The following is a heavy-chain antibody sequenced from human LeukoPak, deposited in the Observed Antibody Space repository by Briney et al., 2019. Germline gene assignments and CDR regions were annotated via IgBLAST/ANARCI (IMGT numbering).Heavy chain of an antibody. J-gene: IGHJ5*02. Sequence: PSETLSLTCAVYGGSFSGYYWSWIRQPPRKGLEWIGEINHSGSTNYNPSLKSRVTISVDTSKNQFSLKLSSVTGADRGVYYCERGPDTIFGVRNWFDPWGQGTLVTVSS. CDR2: INHSGST. CDR3: ERGPDTIFGVRNWFDP. D-gene: IGHD3-3*01. V-gene: IGHV4-34*01. CDR1: GGSFSGYY.